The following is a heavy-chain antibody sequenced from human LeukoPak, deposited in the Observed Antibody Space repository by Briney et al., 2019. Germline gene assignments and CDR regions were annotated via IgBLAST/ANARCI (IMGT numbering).Heavy chain of an antibody. D-gene: IGHD1-26*01. V-gene: IGHV3-30*18. Sequence: GGSLRLSCAASEFSFSTYGMHWVRQAPGKGLESVTVISYDGSDKYYADSVKGRFTISRDNSRNTLYHQMNSLRVEDTAVYYCAKEVGTFTLDYWGQGTLVTVSS. CDR1: EFSFSTYG. CDR2: ISYDGSDK. J-gene: IGHJ4*02. CDR3: AKEVGTFTLDY.